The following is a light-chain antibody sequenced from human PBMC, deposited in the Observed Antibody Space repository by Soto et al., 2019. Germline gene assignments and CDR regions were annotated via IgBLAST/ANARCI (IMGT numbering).Light chain of an antibody. CDR2: GNS. V-gene: IGLV1-40*01. CDR1: SSNIGAGYG. CDR3: QSYDTSLSTWV. Sequence: QSVLTQPPSVSGAPGQRVTISCTGLSSNIGAGYGVHWYQHLPGTAPKLLIYGNSNRPSGVPDRFSGSKSGTSASLAITGLQAEDEADYYCQSYDTSLSTWVFGGGTKLTVL. J-gene: IGLJ3*02.